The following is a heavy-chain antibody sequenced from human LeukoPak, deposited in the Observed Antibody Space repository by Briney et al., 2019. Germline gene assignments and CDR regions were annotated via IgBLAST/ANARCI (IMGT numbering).Heavy chain of an antibody. J-gene: IGHJ4*02. D-gene: IGHD3-3*01. V-gene: IGHV4-34*01. Sequence: SETLSHTCAVYGGSFSGYYWSWIRQPPGKGLEWIGEINHSGSTYYNPSLKSRVTISVDTSKNQFSLKLSSVTAADTAVYYCARDFRRSMHFFDYWGQGTLVTVSS. CDR2: INHSGST. CDR3: ARDFRRSMHFFDY. CDR1: GGSFSGYY.